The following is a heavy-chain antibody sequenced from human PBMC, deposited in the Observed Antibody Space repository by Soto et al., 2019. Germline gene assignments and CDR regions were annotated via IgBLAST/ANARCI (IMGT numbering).Heavy chain of an antibody. CDR1: GGSISSGGYS. J-gene: IGHJ4*02. Sequence: TLSLTCAVSGGSISSGGYSWSWIRQPPGKGLEWIGYIYHSGSTYYNPSLKSRVTISVDRSKNQFSLKLSSVTAADTAVYYCASSISYGDYFDYWGQGTLVTVSS. CDR3: ASSISYGDYFDY. D-gene: IGHD4-17*01. CDR2: IYHSGST. V-gene: IGHV4-30-2*01.